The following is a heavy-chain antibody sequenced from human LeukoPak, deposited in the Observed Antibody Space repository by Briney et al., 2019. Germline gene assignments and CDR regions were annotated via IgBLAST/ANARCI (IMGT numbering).Heavy chain of an antibody. D-gene: IGHD6-6*01. CDR3: AKGSWQLVPPTSN. V-gene: IGHV3-30*02. J-gene: IGHJ4*02. CDR1: GFTFSSYG. CDR2: IRYDGSNK. Sequence: PGGSLRLSCAASGFTFSSYGMHWVRQAPGKGLEWVAFIRYDGSNKYYADSVKGRFTISRDNSKNTLYLQMNSLRAEDTAVYYCAKGSWQLVPPTSNWGQGTLVTVSS.